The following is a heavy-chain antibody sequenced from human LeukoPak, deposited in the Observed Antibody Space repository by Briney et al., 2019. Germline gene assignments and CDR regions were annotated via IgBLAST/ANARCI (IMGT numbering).Heavy chain of an antibody. CDR1: GYTFTGYY. Sequence: ASVKVSCKASGYTFTGYYMHWVRQAPGQGLERMGWINPNSGGTNYAQKFQGRVTMTRDTSISTACMELSRLRSDDTAVYYCARWALAQRLVLYNWFDPWGQGTLVTVSS. J-gene: IGHJ5*02. V-gene: IGHV1-2*02. CDR3: ARWALAQRLVLYNWFDP. CDR2: INPNSGGT. D-gene: IGHD6-13*01.